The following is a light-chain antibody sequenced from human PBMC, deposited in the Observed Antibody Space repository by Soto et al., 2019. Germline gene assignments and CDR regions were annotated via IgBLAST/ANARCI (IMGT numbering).Light chain of an antibody. CDR1: SSNIGAGYD. CDR2: GNS. J-gene: IGLJ1*01. Sequence: QSVLTQPPSVSGAPGQRVTISCTGSSSNIGAGYDVHWYQQLPGTAPKLLIYGNSNRPSGVPDRFSGSKSGTSASLAITGLRAGDEAVYYCQSYDSSLSGFYVFGTGTKLTAL. V-gene: IGLV1-40*01. CDR3: QSYDSSLSGFYV.